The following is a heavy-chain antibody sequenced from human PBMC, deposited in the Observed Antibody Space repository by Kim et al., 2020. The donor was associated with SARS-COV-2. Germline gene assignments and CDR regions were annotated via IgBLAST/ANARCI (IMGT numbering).Heavy chain of an antibody. CDR2: IIPIFGTA. V-gene: IGHV1-69*13. CDR1: GGTFSSYA. Sequence: SVKVSCKASGGTFSSYAISWVRQAPGQGLEWMGGIIPIFGTANYAQKFQGRVTITADESTSTAYMELSSLRSEDTAVYYCARVGIAAAGTVGYYYYGMDVWGQGTTVTVSS. J-gene: IGHJ6*02. D-gene: IGHD6-13*01. CDR3: ARVGIAAAGTVGYYYYGMDV.